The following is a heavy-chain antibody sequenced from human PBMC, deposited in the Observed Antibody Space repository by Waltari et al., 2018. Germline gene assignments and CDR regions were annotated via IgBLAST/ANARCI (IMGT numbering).Heavy chain of an antibody. V-gene: IGHV3-7*01. J-gene: IGHJ6*02. CDR3: ARGMYNGLDV. CDR1: GSPFQTYL. Sequence: EERLVESGGGLVQPGGSLRLSCEASGSPFQTYLMNWVRQAPGKGLEWVANIRPDGSEKSYVDSVKGRFTISRDNAKNAVYLQLNRLRVEDTALYYCARGMYNGLDVWGPGTTVIVSS. D-gene: IGHD1-20*01. CDR2: IRPDGSEK.